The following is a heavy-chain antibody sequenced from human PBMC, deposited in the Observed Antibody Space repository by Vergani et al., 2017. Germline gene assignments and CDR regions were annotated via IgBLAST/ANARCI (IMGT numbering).Heavy chain of an antibody. D-gene: IGHD1-7*01. CDR3: AQSWNFGRRDWFDT. CDR1: ASTFTDYN. V-gene: IGHV1-2*02. Sequence: QVQLLQSGAELKKPGGSVKVSCQASASTFTDYNIHWVRQAPGQGLEWMGWISPKTGDTDYLQKFQDRVTMTRDASIRTVYLRLTRLTSDDTAIYYCAQSWNFGRRDWFDTWGQGTLVTVSS. J-gene: IGHJ5*02. CDR2: ISPKTGDT.